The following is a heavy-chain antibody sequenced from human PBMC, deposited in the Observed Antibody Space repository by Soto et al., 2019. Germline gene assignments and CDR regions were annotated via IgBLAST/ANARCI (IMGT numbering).Heavy chain of an antibody. V-gene: IGHV5-51*01. Sequence: PGESLKISCKGSGYRFTSYWIAWVRQMPGKGLEWMGIIYPGDSDARYSPSFQGQVTISVDKSISTAYLQWSSLKASDTAIYYCARKLGYDYINNWFDPWGQGTLVTVSS. CDR2: IYPGDSDA. D-gene: IGHD4-4*01. CDR1: GYRFTSYW. CDR3: ARKLGYDYINNWFDP. J-gene: IGHJ5*02.